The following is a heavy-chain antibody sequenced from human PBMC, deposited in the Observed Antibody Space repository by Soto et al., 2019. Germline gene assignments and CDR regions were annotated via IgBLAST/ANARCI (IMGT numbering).Heavy chain of an antibody. CDR3: AHSCSGGSCYPNCYYGMDV. V-gene: IGHV2-5*02. CDR2: IYWDDDK. Sequence: QITLKESGPTLVKPTQTLTLTCTFSGFSLSTSGVGVGWIRQPPGKALEWLALIYWDDDKRYSPSLKSRLTITKDTSKNQVVLTMTNMDPVDTATYYCAHSCSGGSCYPNCYYGMDVWGQGTTVTVSS. CDR1: GFSLSTSGVG. J-gene: IGHJ6*02. D-gene: IGHD2-15*01.